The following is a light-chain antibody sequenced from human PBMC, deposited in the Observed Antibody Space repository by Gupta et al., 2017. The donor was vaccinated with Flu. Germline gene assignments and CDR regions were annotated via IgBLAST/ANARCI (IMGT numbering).Light chain of an antibody. V-gene: IGKV3-11*01. CDR2: EIS. J-gene: IGKJ4*01. CDR1: ESVRTH. Sequence: EIVLTQSPATLSLSPGERATLSCRASESVRTHLHWYQQKPGQAPRLLIYEISDRAAGIPTRFSGGGSGTNFTLTISSLEPEDFAIYYCQHRSIGPVSFGGGTKVEIK. CDR3: QHRSIGPVS.